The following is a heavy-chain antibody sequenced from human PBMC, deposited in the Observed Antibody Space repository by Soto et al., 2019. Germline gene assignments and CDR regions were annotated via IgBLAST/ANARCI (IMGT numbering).Heavy chain of an antibody. V-gene: IGHV3-21*01. CDR2: ISSRSDYI. CDR3: AGSTPVSGYDSWSGDY. D-gene: IGHD5-12*01. J-gene: IGHJ4*02. CDR1: GFTFSSYS. Sequence: EVQLVESGGGLVKPGGSLRLSCAASGFTFSSYSMNWVRQAPGKGLEWVSAISSRSDYIYYEVSVKGRVTITRDNAKNSLYLQMNSLTAEDTAVYYCAGSTPVSGYDSWSGDYWGQGTLVTVSS.